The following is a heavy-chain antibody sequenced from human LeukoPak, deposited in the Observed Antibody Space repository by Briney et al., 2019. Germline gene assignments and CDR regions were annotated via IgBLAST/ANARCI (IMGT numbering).Heavy chain of an antibody. CDR3: ARGEPRHQYAMDV. D-gene: IGHD1-14*01. J-gene: IGHJ6*02. CDR1: GGSISSGSYY. Sequence: SQTLSLTCTVSGGSISSGSYYWSWIRQPAGKGLEWIGRMYISGTTNYNPTLKSRVTISVDTSKNQFSLKVSSVTAADTAVYYCARGEPRHQYAMDVWGQGTTVTVSS. V-gene: IGHV4-61*02. CDR2: MYISGTT.